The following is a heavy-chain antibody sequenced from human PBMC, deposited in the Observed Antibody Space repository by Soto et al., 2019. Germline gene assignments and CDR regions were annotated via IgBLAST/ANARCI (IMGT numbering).Heavy chain of an antibody. CDR2: ISSGSEYR. Sequence: EVQLVESGGGLAKPGGSLRLSCVASGFTFSSYNMNWVRKAPGKGLEWVSFISSGSEYRYYADSVKGRFNISRDNAQNSLYLHLNSLRAEDTAVYYCTRDRQLVQDWFDPWGQGTPVTVSS. J-gene: IGHJ5*02. CDR3: TRDRQLVQDWFDP. V-gene: IGHV3-21*01. CDR1: GFTFSSYN. D-gene: IGHD6-13*01.